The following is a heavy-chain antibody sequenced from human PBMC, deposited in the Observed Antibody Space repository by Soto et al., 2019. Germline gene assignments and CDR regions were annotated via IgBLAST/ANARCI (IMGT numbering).Heavy chain of an antibody. V-gene: IGHV3-9*01. CDR2: ISWNSGSI. CDR3: AKFVGSSGHDAFDI. CDR1: GFTFDDYA. J-gene: IGHJ3*02. Sequence: ESGGGLVQPGRSLRLSCAASGFTFDDYAMHWVRQAPGKGLEWVSGISWNSGSIGYADSVKGRFTISRDNAKNSLYLQMNSLRAEDTALYYCAKFVGSSGHDAFDIWGQGTMVTVSS. D-gene: IGHD1-26*01.